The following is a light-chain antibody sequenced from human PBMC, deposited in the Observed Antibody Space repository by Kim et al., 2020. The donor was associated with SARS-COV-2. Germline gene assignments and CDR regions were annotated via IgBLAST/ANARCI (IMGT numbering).Light chain of an antibody. CDR3: QVWDSSSDNWV. CDR1: NIGSNS. J-gene: IGLJ3*02. V-gene: IGLV3-21*04. CDR2: YVS. Sequence: APGKATMITCGGNNIGSNSGVCYQQKPGQDPVLVIFYVSDRPSWVPPRLSASYSGNTAAPPNSRVEAADEAGYYCQVWDSSSDNWVFGGGTQLTVL.